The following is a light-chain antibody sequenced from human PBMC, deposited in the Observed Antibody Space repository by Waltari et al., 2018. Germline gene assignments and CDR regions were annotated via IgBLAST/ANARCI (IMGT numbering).Light chain of an antibody. CDR1: SSNIGAGYA. CDR2: DNI. J-gene: IGLJ2*01. CDR3: QSYDSSLSGSI. V-gene: IGLV1-40*01. Sequence: QSVLTQPPSVSGAPGQRVTISCTGSSSNIGAGYAVHWYQQLPGTAPQLLIYDNINRPSGVPDRFSGPRSGTSASLAITGLQAEDEAQYYCQSYDSSLSGSIFGGGTKLTVL.